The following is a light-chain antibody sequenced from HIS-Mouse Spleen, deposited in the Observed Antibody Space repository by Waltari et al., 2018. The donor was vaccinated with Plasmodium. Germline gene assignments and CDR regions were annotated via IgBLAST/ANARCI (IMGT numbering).Light chain of an antibody. V-gene: IGLV2-11*01. CDR1: SSDVGGYNY. J-gene: IGLJ2*01. CDR3: CSYAGSYTWV. CDR2: DVS. Sequence: QSALTQPRSVSGSPGQSVTISCTGTSSDVGGYNYVSWSQKHPGKAPKLMIYDVSTRPSGVPDRFSGSKSVNTASLTISGLQAEDEADYYCCSYAGSYTWVFGGGTKLTVL.